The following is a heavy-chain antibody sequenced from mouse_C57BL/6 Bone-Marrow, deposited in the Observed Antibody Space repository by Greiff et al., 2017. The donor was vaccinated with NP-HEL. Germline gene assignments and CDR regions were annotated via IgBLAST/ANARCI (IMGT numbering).Heavy chain of an antibody. D-gene: IGHD1-1*01. J-gene: IGHJ3*01. Sequence: VKLQESGAELARPGASVKLSCKASGYTFTSYGISWVKQRTGQGLAWIGEIYPRSGNTYYNEKFKGKATLTADKSSSTAYMELRSLTSEDSAVYFCASPKYYGSSPWFAYWGQGTLVTVSA. CDR1: GYTFTSYG. CDR3: ASPKYYGSSPWFAY. CDR2: IYPRSGNT. V-gene: IGHV1-81*01.